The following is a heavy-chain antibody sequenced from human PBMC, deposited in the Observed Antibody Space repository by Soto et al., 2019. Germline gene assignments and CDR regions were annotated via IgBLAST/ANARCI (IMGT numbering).Heavy chain of an antibody. CDR2: INHSGST. CDR3: ARGSCSGGSCYSPFDP. J-gene: IGHJ5*02. D-gene: IGHD2-15*01. Sequence: PSETLSLTCAVYGGSFSGYYWSWIRQPPGKGLEWIGEINHSGSTNYNPSLKSRVTISVDTSKNQFSLKLSSVTAADTAVYYCARGSCSGGSCYSPFDPWGQGTLVTVS. V-gene: IGHV4-34*01. CDR1: GGSFSGYY.